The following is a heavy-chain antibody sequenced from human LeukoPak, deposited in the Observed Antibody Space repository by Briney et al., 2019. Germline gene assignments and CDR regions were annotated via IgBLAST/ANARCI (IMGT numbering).Heavy chain of an antibody. D-gene: IGHD5-12*01. CDR1: GYTFTSYY. V-gene: IGHV1-46*01. CDR3: AREKGSGYDYYYYYGKDV. J-gene: IGHJ6*02. CDR2: INPSGGST. Sequence: ASVKLSCKASGYTFTSYYMHWVRQAPGQGLEWMGIINPSGGSTSNAHKFQSRVTTTRDTSTRTVYMAPSSPRSEDTAVYYCAREKGSGYDYYYYYGKDVWGQGTTVTVSS.